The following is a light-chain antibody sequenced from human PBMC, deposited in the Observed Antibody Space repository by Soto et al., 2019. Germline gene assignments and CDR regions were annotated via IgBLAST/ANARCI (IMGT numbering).Light chain of an antibody. CDR3: ASWDDSRKGV. CDR2: TSN. V-gene: IGLV1-44*01. Sequence: QSVLTQPPSASGTPGQRITISCSGTTSNIESHTVNWYQQVPGTAPNLLINTSNQRPSGVPDRFSGSKSGASASLAINGLQSEDEATYYCASWDDSRKGVFGTGTKVTV. J-gene: IGLJ1*01. CDR1: TSNIESHT.